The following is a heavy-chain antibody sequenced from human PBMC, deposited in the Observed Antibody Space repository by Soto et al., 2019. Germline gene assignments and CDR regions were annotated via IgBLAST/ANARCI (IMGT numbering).Heavy chain of an antibody. J-gene: IGHJ5*02. Sequence: PGGSLRLSCAASGFTFSSYGMHWVRQAPGKGLEWVAVIWYDGSNKYYADSVKGRFTISRDNSKNTLYLQMNSLRAEDTAVYYCARDRAKLRSPFNWFDPWGQGTLVTVSS. V-gene: IGHV3-33*01. CDR2: IWYDGSNK. CDR1: GFTFSSYG. D-gene: IGHD4-17*01. CDR3: ARDRAKLRSPFNWFDP.